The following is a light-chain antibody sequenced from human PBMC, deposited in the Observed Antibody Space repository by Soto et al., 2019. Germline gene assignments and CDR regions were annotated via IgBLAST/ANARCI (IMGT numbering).Light chain of an antibody. V-gene: IGLV2-14*03. CDR3: NSYTSSITYV. J-gene: IGLJ1*01. CDR2: DVT. Sequence: QSALTQPASVSGSPGQSITISCTGTSSDVGGFNYVSWYQQHPGKAPKLMIYDVTNRPSGVSYRFSGSKSGNTASLTISGLQAEDEADYYCNSYTSSITYVFGIGTKLTVL. CDR1: SSDVGGFNY.